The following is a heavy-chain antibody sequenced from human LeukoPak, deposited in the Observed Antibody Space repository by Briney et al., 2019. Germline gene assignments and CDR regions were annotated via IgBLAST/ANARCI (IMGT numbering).Heavy chain of an antibody. CDR2: INPNSGGT. Sequence: ASVKVSCKASGYTFTGYYMHWVRQAPGQGLEWMGRINPNSGGTNYAQKFQGRVTMTRDTSISTAYMELSRLRSDDTAVYYCARDLYGGNSEFYFDYWGQGTLVTVSS. J-gene: IGHJ4*02. D-gene: IGHD4-23*01. CDR1: GYTFTGYY. CDR3: ARDLYGGNSEFYFDY. V-gene: IGHV1-2*06.